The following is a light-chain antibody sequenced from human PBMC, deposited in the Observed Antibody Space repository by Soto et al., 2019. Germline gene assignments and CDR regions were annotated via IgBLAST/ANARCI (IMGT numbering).Light chain of an antibody. CDR3: SSYTISGSRV. CDR2: DVS. V-gene: IGLV2-14*03. J-gene: IGLJ2*01. CDR1: SSDVGRYNY. Sequence: QSVLTQPASVSGSPGQSITISCTGTSSDVGRYNYVSWYQQHPGKAPKVMIYDVSFRPSGVSNRFSGSKSGNTASLTISGRQAEDEADYYCSSYTISGSRVFGGGTKLTVL.